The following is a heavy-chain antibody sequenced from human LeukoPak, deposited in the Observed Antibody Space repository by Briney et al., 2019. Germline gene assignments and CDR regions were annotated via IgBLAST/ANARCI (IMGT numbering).Heavy chain of an antibody. CDR1: GFTFSSYA. CDR3: AREAQSWDYFGY. V-gene: IGHV3-30-3*01. CDR2: ISYDGSNK. J-gene: IGHJ4*02. Sequence: GGSLRLSCAASGFTFSSYAMHWVRQAPGKGLEWVAVISYDGSNKYYADSVKGRFTISRDNSKNTLYLQMNSLRAEDTAVYYCAREAQSWDYFGYWGQGTLVTVSS. D-gene: IGHD3-16*01.